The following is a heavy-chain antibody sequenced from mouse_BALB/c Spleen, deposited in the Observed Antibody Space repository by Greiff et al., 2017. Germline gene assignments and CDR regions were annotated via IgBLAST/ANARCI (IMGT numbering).Heavy chain of an antibody. D-gene: IGHD2-2*01. Sequence: VQLQQSGAELAKPGASVKMSCKASGYTFTSYWMHWVKQRPGQGLEWIGYINPSTGYTEYNQKFKDKATLTADKSSSTAYMQLSSLTSEDSAVYYCARSRYGYDVYYWGQGTTLTVSS. CDR1: GYTFTSYW. CDR2: INPSTGYT. J-gene: IGHJ2*01. V-gene: IGHV1-7*01. CDR3: ARSRYGYDVYY.